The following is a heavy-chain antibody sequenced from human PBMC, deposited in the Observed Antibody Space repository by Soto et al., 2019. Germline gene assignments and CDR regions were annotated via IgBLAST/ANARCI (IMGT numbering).Heavy chain of an antibody. CDR2: IIPIFGTT. D-gene: IGHD3-16*01. V-gene: IGHV1-69*15. CDR1: GGAFGSNA. J-gene: IGHJ3*02. Sequence: QVQLVQSETEVRKPGSSVKVSCRASGGAFGSNAISWVRQAPGQGLEWMGNIIPIFGTTKNAQQFQGRVTITADESTDTAYMELSSLRSEDTAIYYCAREGYTFGPGAVRGAFDIWGQGTMVTVSS. CDR3: AREGYTFGPGAVRGAFDI.